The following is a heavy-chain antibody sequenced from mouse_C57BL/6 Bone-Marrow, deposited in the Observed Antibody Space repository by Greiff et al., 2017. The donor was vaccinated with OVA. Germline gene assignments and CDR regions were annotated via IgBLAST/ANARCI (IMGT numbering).Heavy chain of an antibody. CDR2: ISDGGSYT. J-gene: IGHJ2*01. CDR3: AREGRYPLHFDD. V-gene: IGHV5-4*01. D-gene: IGHD2-14*01. Sequence: EVKLVESGGGLVKPGGSLKLSCAASGFTFSSYAMSWVRQTPEKRLEWVATISDGGSYTYYPDNVKGRFTISRDNAKNNLYLQMRHLKSEDTAMYYWAREGRYPLHFDDWGQGTTLTVSS. CDR1: GFTFSSYA.